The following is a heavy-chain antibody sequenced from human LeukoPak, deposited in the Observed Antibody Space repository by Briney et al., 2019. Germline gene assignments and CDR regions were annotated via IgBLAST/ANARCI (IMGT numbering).Heavy chain of an antibody. CDR3: AGVPTRPDNIAAAGTFDY. CDR2: IYTGGST. J-gene: IGHJ4*02. Sequence: SETLSLTCTVSGGSISSYYWSWIRQPAGKGLEWIGRIYTGGSTNYNPSLKSRVTMSVDTSKNQFSLKLSSVTAADTAVYYCAGVPTRPDNIAAAGTFDYWGQGTLVTVSS. V-gene: IGHV4-4*07. CDR1: GGSISSYY. D-gene: IGHD6-13*01.